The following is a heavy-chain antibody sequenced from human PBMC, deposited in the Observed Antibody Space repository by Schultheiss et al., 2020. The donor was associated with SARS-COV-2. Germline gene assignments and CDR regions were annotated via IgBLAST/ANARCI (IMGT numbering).Heavy chain of an antibody. CDR1: GFTFSSSS. Sequence: GGSLRLSCAASGFTFSSSSMIWVRQAPGKGLVWVSRVNGDGSSTSYADSVKGRFTISRENAKNSLYLQMNSLRAEDTAVYYCARVVTTLDYYYYYMDVWGKGTTVTVSS. CDR2: VNGDGSST. D-gene: IGHD4-17*01. V-gene: IGHV3-74*01. J-gene: IGHJ6*03. CDR3: ARVVTTLDYYYYYMDV.